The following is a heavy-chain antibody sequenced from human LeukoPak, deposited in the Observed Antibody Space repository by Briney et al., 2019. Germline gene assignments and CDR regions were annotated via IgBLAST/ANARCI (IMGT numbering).Heavy chain of an antibody. J-gene: IGHJ4*02. CDR1: GYTFTSYG. CDR3: AREAVVVAATLPFDY. D-gene: IGHD2-15*01. V-gene: IGHV1-18*01. Sequence: ASVEVSCKASGYTFTSYGISWVRQAPGQGLEWMGWISAYNGNTNYAQKLQGRVTMTTDTSTSTAYMELRSLRSDDTAVYYCAREAVVVAATLPFDYWGQGTLVTVSS. CDR2: ISAYNGNT.